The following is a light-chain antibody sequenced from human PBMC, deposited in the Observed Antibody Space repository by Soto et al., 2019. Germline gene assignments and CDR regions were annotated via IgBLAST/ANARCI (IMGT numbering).Light chain of an antibody. CDR2: AAS. CDR3: QMYNSAPNT. J-gene: IGKJ2*01. CDR1: RDISSS. V-gene: IGKV1-27*01. Sequence: DVQMTQSPSSLSASVGDRVTITCRASRDISSSLAWYQQKPGKVPKLLIYAASTLHAGVQSRFSGSGSGTFLQLTINSLQPEGVATSSCQMYNSAPNTFGRGTRLEIK.